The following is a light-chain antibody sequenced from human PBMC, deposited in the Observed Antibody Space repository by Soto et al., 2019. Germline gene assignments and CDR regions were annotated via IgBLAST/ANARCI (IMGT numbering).Light chain of an antibody. J-gene: IGKJ1*01. CDR3: QQYGSSPA. V-gene: IGKV3-20*01. CDR1: RGLLISKEYNY. Sequence: DIVMTQSPLSLPVTPGEPASISCSFSRGLLISKEYNYLDGYLQKPGQAPRLLIYGASSRATGIPDRFSGSESGTDFTLTISRLEPEDFAVYYCQQYGSSPAFGQGTKVEIK. CDR2: GAS.